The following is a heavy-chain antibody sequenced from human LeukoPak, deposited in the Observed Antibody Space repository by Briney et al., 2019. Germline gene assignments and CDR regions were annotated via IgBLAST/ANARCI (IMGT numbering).Heavy chain of an antibody. CDR3: ARDLYGDYEGY. CDR2: MDQGGGFI. Sequence: GGSLRLSCIASGLTFRNYAMSWVRQASAKGLEWVAGMDQGGGFIQYADSVKGRFTISRDNAKNSLYLQMNSLRAEDTAVYYCARDLYGDYEGYWGQGTLVTVSS. CDR1: GLTFRNYA. D-gene: IGHD4-17*01. V-gene: IGHV3-21*04. J-gene: IGHJ4*02.